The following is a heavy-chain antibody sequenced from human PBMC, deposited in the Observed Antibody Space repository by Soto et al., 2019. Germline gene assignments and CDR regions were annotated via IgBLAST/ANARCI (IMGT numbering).Heavy chain of an antibody. J-gene: IGHJ4*02. CDR1: GYSFTYYW. CDR3: ARHLPSPYSSGPPGGFDY. Sequence: EVQLVQSGAEVKKPGESLRISCKGSGYSFTYYWMSWVRQMPGKGLEWMGRIDPSDSYAHYSPSFKGRVIISADKSITTAYLQWSSLKASDTAIYYCARHLPSPYSSGPPGGFDYWGQGSLVTVSS. D-gene: IGHD6-25*01. V-gene: IGHV5-10-1*01. CDR2: IDPSDSYA.